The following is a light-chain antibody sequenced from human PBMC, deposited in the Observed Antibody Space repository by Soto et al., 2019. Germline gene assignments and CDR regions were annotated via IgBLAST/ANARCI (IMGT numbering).Light chain of an antibody. Sequence: QSALTQPASVSGSPGQSITISCTGTSSDVGRYNLVSWYQQHPGKAPKLMIYEGSKRPSGVSNRFSGSKSGNTASLTISGLQAEDEADYYCCSYAGSSTPWWVFGGGTKVTVL. CDR3: CSYAGSSTPWWV. CDR1: SSDVGRYNL. CDR2: EGS. J-gene: IGLJ3*02. V-gene: IGLV2-23*01.